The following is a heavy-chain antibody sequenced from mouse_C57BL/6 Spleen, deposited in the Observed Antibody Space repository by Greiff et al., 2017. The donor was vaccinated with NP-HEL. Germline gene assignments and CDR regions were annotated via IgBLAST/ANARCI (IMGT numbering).Heavy chain of an antibody. V-gene: IGHV1-26*01. Sequence: VQLKQSGPELVKPGASVKISCKASGYTFTDYYMNWVKQSHGKSLEWIGDINPNNGGTSYNQKFKGKATLTVDKSSSTAYMELRSLTSEDSAVYYCAIYDGYYRAMDYWGQGTSVTVSS. D-gene: IGHD2-3*01. CDR3: AIYDGYYRAMDY. CDR2: INPNNGGT. J-gene: IGHJ4*01. CDR1: GYTFTDYY.